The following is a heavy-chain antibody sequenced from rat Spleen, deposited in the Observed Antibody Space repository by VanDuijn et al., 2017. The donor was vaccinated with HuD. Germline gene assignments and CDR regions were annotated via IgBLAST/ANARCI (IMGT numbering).Heavy chain of an antibody. CDR1: GFSLSSYG. D-gene: IGHD1-2*01. CDR2: IWGDGNT. V-gene: IGHV2-13*01. J-gene: IGHJ3*01. Sequence: QVQLKESGPGLVQPSQTLSLTCTVSGFSLSSYGVIWVRQPPGKGLEWMGGIWGDGNTDYNSVLKSRLNISRDTSKSQVFLKMNSLQTDDTAIYFCTRSPTYYNSYIGWFVYWGQGTLVTVSS. CDR3: TRSPTYYNSYIGWFVY.